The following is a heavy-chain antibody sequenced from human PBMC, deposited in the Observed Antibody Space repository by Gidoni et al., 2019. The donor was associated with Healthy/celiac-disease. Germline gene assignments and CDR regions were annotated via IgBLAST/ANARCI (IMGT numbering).Heavy chain of an antibody. CDR1: GGTFSSYA. CDR3: ARAYSSCWDGAGDYYGMDV. V-gene: IGHV1-69*01. D-gene: IGHD6-19*01. CDR2: IIPIFGTA. J-gene: IGHJ6*02. Sequence: QVQRVQSGAEVKKPGSSVTVSCKASGGTFSSYAVSWVRQAPGHGLEWMGGIIPIFGTANYAPKFQGRVTITADESTSTAYMELSSLRSEDTAVYYCARAYSSCWDGAGDYYGMDVWGQGTTVTVSS.